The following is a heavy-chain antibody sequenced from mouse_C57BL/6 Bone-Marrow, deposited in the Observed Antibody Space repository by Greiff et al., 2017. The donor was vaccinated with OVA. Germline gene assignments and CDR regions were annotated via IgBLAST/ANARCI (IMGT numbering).Heavy chain of an antibody. J-gene: IGHJ3*01. CDR1: GFTFSSYG. Sequence: EVHLVESGGDLVKPGGSLKLSCAASGFTFSSYGMSWVRQTPDKRLEWVATISSGGSYTYYPDSVKGRFTISRDNAKNTLYLQMSSLKSEDTAMYYCARRERLRRGFAYWGQGTLVTVSA. V-gene: IGHV5-6*01. CDR2: ISSGGSYT. D-gene: IGHD2-4*01. CDR3: ARRERLRRGFAY.